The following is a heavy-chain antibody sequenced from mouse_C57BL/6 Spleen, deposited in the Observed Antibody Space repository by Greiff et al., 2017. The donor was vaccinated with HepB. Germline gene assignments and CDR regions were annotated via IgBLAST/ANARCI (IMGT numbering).Heavy chain of an antibody. Sequence: QVQLQQPGAELVRPGSSVKLSCKASGYTFTSYWMHWVKQRPVQGLEWIGNIDPSDSETHYNQKFKDKATLTVDKSSSTAYMQLSSLTSEDSAVYYCAQGVYYGNPAWFAYWGQGTLVTVSA. CDR1: GYTFTSYW. CDR2: IDPSDSET. V-gene: IGHV1-52*01. D-gene: IGHD2-1*01. CDR3: AQGVYYGNPAWFAY. J-gene: IGHJ3*01.